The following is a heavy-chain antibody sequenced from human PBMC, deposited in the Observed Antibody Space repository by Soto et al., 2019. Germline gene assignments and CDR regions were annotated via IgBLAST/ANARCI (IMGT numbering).Heavy chain of an antibody. CDR1: GGSISSSNW. CDR3: VRDWRPTVTTWWFDP. Sequence: SETLSLTCAVSGGSISSSNWWSWVRQPPGKGLEWIGEIYHSGSTNYNPPLKSRVTISVDKSKNQFSLKLSSVTAADTAVYYCVRDWRPTVTTWWFDPWGQGTLVTVSS. J-gene: IGHJ5*02. V-gene: IGHV4-4*02. D-gene: IGHD4-4*01. CDR2: IYHSGST.